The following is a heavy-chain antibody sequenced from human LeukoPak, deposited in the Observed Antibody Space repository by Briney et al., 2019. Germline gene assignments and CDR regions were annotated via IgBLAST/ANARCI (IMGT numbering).Heavy chain of an antibody. V-gene: IGHV1-18*04. CDR2: ISAYNGNT. Sequence: ASVKVSCKASGYTFTGYYMHWVRQAPGQGLEWMGWISAYNGNTNYAQKLQGRVTMTTDTSTSAAYMELRSLRSDDTAVYYCAREALRGVKMQTFDYWGQGTLVTVSS. D-gene: IGHD3-10*01. CDR3: AREALRGVKMQTFDY. J-gene: IGHJ4*02. CDR1: GYTFTGYY.